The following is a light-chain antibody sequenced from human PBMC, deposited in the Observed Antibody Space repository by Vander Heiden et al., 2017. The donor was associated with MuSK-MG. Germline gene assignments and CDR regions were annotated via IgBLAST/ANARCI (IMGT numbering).Light chain of an antibody. J-gene: IGKJ4*01. V-gene: IGKV3-11*01. Sequence: EIVLTQSPATLSLSPGERATLSCRASQRIINYLAWYQVKPGQAPRLLLYDASYRATGIPARFSGSGSGTDFTLTIRSLEPEDSTVYYCQECRNWPHTFGGGTKVEIK. CDR3: QECRNWPHT. CDR1: QRIINY. CDR2: DAS.